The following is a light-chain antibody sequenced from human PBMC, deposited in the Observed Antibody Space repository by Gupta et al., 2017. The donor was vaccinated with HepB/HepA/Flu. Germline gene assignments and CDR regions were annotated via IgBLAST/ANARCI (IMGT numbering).Light chain of an antibody. Sequence: EIVLTQSPATLSLSPGERATLSCRASQSVSSYLVWYQQRPGQAPRLLIYEASNRATGIPARFSGSGSGTEFTLTISSLEPEDFAVYYCQQRSNWPITFGRGTKVEIK. CDR3: QQRSNWPIT. J-gene: IGKJ4*01. CDR1: QSVSSY. CDR2: EAS. V-gene: IGKV3-11*01.